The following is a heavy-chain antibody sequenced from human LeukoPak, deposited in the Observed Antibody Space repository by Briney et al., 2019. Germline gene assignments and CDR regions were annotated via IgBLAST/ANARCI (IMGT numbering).Heavy chain of an antibody. Sequence: SETLSLTCTVSGVSTSSGSTYVYYWSWLRQPPGKGLEWIGYIYYSGSTNYNPSLKSRVTISVDTSKNQFSLKLSSVTAADTAVYYCARAVPYYDFWSGAGTRYYFDYWGQGTLVTVSS. CDR1: GVSTSSGSTYVYY. CDR2: IYYSGST. V-gene: IGHV4-61*08. J-gene: IGHJ4*02. CDR3: ARAVPYYDFWSGAGTRYYFDY. D-gene: IGHD3-3*01.